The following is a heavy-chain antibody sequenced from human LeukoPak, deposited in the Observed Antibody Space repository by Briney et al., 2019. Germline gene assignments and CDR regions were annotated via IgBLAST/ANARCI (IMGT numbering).Heavy chain of an antibody. CDR1: GYTFTSYY. D-gene: IGHD3-22*01. CDR2: ISPSGTT. V-gene: IGHV1-46*01. J-gene: IGHJ4*02. CDR3: ARVIPEPYYYDSSGYLDY. Sequence: ASVKVSCKASGYTFTSYYIHWVRQAPGQGLEWMGQISPSGTTTYAQKFKGRVTMTRDKSTSTVNMDLSDLTFEDTAVYYCARVIPEPYYYDSSGYLDYWGQGTLVTVSS.